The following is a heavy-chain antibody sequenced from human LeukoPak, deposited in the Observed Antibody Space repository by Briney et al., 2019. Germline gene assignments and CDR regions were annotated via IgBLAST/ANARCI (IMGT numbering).Heavy chain of an antibody. D-gene: IGHD4-17*01. J-gene: IGHJ4*02. CDR3: ARDDYGDFGPDY. V-gene: IGHV3-74*01. Sequence: GGSLRLSCAASGFTFGSPWMHWVRQAPGKGLVWVSRLNSDGSTISYADSVKGRFTISRDNAKNTVYLQMNSLRAEDTAVYYCARDDYGDFGPDYWGQGTLVTVSP. CDR2: LNSDGSTI. CDR1: GFTFGSPW.